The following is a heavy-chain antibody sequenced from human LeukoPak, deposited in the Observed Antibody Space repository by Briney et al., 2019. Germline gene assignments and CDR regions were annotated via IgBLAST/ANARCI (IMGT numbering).Heavy chain of an antibody. V-gene: IGHV3-30*02. D-gene: IGHD2-2*01. CDR2: IRYDGNEN. J-gene: IGHJ4*02. Sequence: GGSLRLSCAASGFTFSNSGMHWVRQAPGKGLEWVAFIRYDGNENFYGDPVKGRFTISRDNSKNTLYLPMNSLRAEDSAVYYCAKDNPIEEVPGLGPGQWGQGTLVTVSS. CDR1: GFTFSNSG. CDR3: AKDNPIEEVPGLGPGQ.